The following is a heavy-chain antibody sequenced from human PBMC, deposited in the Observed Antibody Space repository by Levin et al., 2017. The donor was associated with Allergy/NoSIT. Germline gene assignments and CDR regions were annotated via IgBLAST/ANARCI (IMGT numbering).Heavy chain of an antibody. CDR1: GGSISSGGYY. CDR2: IYYSGST. V-gene: IGHV4-31*03. Sequence: SQTLSLTCTVSGGSISSGGYYWSWIRQHPGKGLEWIGYIYYSGSTYYNPSLKSRVTISVDMSKNQFSLKLSSVTAADTAVYYCARGGGAYCGGDCYPPGYWGQGTLVTVSS. CDR3: ARGGGAYCGGDCYPPGY. J-gene: IGHJ4*02. D-gene: IGHD2-21*02.